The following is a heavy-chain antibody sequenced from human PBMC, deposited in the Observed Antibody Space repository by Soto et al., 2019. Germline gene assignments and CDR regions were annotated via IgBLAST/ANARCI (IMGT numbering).Heavy chain of an antibody. J-gene: IGHJ3*02. CDR3: AKDGRLNLYAFDI. CDR1: GFTFSSYA. Sequence: PGGSLSLSCAASGFTFSSYAMSWVRQAPGKGLEWVSAISGSGGSTYYADSVKGRFTISRDNSKKTLYLQMNSLRAEDTAVYYCAKDGRLNLYAFDIWGQGTMVTVSS. V-gene: IGHV3-23*01. CDR2: ISGSGGST.